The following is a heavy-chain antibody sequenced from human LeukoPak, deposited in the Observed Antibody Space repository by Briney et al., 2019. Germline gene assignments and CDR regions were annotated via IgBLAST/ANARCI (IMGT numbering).Heavy chain of an antibody. D-gene: IGHD4-23*01. CDR2: INHSGST. CDR3: AREVADYGGYYYYHYMDV. J-gene: IGHJ6*03. V-gene: IGHV4-34*01. Sequence: SETLSLTCAVYGGSFSGYYWSWIRQLPGKGLEWIGEINHSGSTNYNPSLKSRVTISVDTSKNQFSLKLSSVTAADTAMYYCAREVADYGGYYYYHYMDVWGKGTTVTISS. CDR1: GGSFSGYY.